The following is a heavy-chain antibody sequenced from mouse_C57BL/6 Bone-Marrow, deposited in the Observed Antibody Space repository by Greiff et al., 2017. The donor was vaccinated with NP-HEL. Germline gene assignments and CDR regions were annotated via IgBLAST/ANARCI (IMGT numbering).Heavy chain of an antibody. Sequence: VQLQQSGAELVRPGASVKLSCTASGFNIKDDYMHWVKQRPEQGLEWIGWIDPENGDTEYASKFQGKATITADKSSNTAYLQLSSLTSEATAVYYCTRYSTCNFDYWGQGTTLTVSS. CDR2: IDPENGDT. D-gene: IGHD2-5*01. CDR3: TRYSTCNFDY. CDR1: GFNIKDDY. V-gene: IGHV14-4*01. J-gene: IGHJ2*01.